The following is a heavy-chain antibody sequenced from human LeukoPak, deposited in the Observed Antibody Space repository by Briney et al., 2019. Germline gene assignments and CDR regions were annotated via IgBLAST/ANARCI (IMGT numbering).Heavy chain of an antibody. J-gene: IGHJ4*02. CDR1: GFSLSDAW. V-gene: IGHV3-15*01. Sequence: GGSLRLACAASGFSLSDAWISWVRQAPGKGLECVRRMKPKAGGGTSDYAEYVNDRFTVSRDDSTNTLYLQINSLKTEDTGLYSCTQPSRGYWGQGTQVTVSS. CDR2: MKPKAGGGTS. CDR3: TQPSRGY.